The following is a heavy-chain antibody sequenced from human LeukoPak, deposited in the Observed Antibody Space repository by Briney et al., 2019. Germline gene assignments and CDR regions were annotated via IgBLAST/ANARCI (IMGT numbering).Heavy chain of an antibody. CDR1: GFTFSKAS. CDR3: AAVQGAADH. CDR2: IKNKTEGGTT. V-gene: IGHV3-15*01. Sequence: PGGSLTLSYVDSGFTFSKASLNWVRQAPGKGLEWVGRIKNKTEGGTTQYAAPVKGRFTISTDDSKKTLYLQMNSLKSEDTALYYNAAVQGAADHWGRGTLVIVSS. J-gene: IGHJ4*02. D-gene: IGHD1-26*01.